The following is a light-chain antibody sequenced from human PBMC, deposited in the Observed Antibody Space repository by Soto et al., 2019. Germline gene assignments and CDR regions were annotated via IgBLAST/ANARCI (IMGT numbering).Light chain of an antibody. CDR1: QSVSSY. CDR3: QQYGSSGT. J-gene: IGKJ1*01. CDR2: DAS. V-gene: IGKV3-11*01. Sequence: EIVLTQSPATLSLSPGERATLSCRAGQSVSSYLAWYQQKPGQAPRLLIYDASNRATGIPARFSGSGSGTDFTLTISSLEPEDFAVYYCQQYGSSGTFGQGTRWISN.